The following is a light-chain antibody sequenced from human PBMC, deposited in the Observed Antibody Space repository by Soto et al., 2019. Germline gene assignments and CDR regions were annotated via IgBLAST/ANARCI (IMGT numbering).Light chain of an antibody. V-gene: IGLV1-40*01. Sequence: QSVLTQPPSVSGAPGQRVTISCAGSSSNIGAGYDVHWYQQLPGTAPKLLIYGSTSRPSGVPDRFSASKSGTSASLAITGLQADDEADYYGQSYDSSLSGPDVFGTGTKLTVL. J-gene: IGLJ1*01. CDR1: SSNIGAGYD. CDR2: GST. CDR3: QSYDSSLSGPDV.